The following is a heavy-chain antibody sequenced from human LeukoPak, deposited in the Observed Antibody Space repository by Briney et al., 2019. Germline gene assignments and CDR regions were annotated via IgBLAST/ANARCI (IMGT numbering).Heavy chain of an antibody. Sequence: GGSLRLSCAASGFTFDDYGMTWVRQAPGKGLVWVSRINSDGSSTSYADSVKGRFTIYRDNAKNTLYLQMNSLRAEDTAVYYCAREGELYYYYYMDVWGKGTTVTVSS. V-gene: IGHV3-74*01. CDR1: GFTFDDYG. CDR2: INSDGSST. J-gene: IGHJ6*03. CDR3: AREGELYYYYYMDV. D-gene: IGHD1-7*01.